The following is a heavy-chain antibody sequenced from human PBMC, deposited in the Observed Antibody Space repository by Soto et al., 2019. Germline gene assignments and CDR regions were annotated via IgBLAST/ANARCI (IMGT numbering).Heavy chain of an antibody. CDR1: GYTFTGYY. V-gene: IGHV1-2*02. J-gene: IGHJ3*02. CDR2: INPNSGGT. Sequence: VASVKVSCKASGYTFTGYYIHWVRQAPGQGLEWMGWINPNSGGTNYAQKFQGRVTMTRDTSISTAYMELSRLRSDDTAVYYCARASTDSSGAFDIWGQGTMVTVSS. CDR3: ARASTDSSGAFDI. D-gene: IGHD3-22*01.